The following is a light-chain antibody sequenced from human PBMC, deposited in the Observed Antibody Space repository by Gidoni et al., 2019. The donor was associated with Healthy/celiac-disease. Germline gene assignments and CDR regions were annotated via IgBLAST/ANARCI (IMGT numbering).Light chain of an antibody. Sequence: DIQMTQSPSSLSASVGDRVNITWQASQDISNYLNWYQQKPGKAPKLLIYDASNLETGVPSRFSGSGSGTDVTFTISSLQPEDIATYYCQQYDNLPPFTFGPGTKVDIK. CDR1: QDISNY. CDR3: QQYDNLPPFT. V-gene: IGKV1-33*01. J-gene: IGKJ3*01. CDR2: DAS.